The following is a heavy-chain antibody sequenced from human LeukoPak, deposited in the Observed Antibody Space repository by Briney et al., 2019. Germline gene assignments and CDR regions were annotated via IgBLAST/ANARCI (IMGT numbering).Heavy chain of an antibody. J-gene: IGHJ4*02. CDR2: INAGNGNT. Sequence: ASVKVSRKASGYTLTSYAMHWVRQAPGQRLEWMGWINAGNGNTKYSQRFQGRVTITRDTSASTSYMELSSLRSEDTAVYYCARVGAAAGPYYFDHWGQGTLVTVSS. CDR1: GYTLTSYA. CDR3: ARVGAAAGPYYFDH. V-gene: IGHV1-3*01. D-gene: IGHD6-13*01.